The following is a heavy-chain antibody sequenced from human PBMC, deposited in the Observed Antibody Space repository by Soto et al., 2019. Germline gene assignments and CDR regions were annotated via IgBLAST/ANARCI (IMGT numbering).Heavy chain of an antibody. CDR3: ARDFRNMRAYCGGDCYSDLDV. D-gene: IGHD2-21*02. CDR1: GGTFSSYA. V-gene: IGHV1-69*06. Sequence: ASVKVSFKASGGTFSSYAISWVRQAPGQGLEWMGGIIPIFGTANYAQKFQGRVTITADKSTSTAYMELSSLRSEDTAVYYCARDFRNMRAYCGGDCYSDLDVWGQGTTVTVSS. CDR2: IIPIFGTA. J-gene: IGHJ6*02.